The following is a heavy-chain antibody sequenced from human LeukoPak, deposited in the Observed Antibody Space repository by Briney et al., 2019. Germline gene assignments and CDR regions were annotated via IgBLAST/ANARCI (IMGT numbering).Heavy chain of an antibody. D-gene: IGHD2-21*02. V-gene: IGHV3-30*18. J-gene: IGHJ4*02. CDR3: AKDGNPDCGGDCYYDY. CDR2: ISYDGSNK. CDR1: GFTFSSYG. Sequence: PGRSLRLSCAASGFTFSSYGMHWVRQAPGKGLEWVAVISYDGSNKYYADSVKGRFTISRDNSKNTLYLQMNSLRAEDTAVYYCAKDGNPDCGGDCYYDYWGQGTLVTVSS.